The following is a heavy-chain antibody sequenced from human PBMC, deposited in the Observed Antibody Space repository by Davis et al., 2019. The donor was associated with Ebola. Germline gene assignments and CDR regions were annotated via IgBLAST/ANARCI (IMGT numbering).Heavy chain of an antibody. D-gene: IGHD3-22*01. CDR1: GGSISSYY. J-gene: IGHJ3*02. CDR2: IYYSGST. Sequence: SETLSLTCTVSGGSISSYYWNWIRQPPGKGLEWIGYIYYSGSTNYNPSLKSRVTISVDTSKNQFSLKLSSVTAADTAVYYCARREYYYDSSGYHVGAFDIWGQGTMVTVSS. V-gene: IGHV4-59*08. CDR3: ARREYYYDSSGYHVGAFDI.